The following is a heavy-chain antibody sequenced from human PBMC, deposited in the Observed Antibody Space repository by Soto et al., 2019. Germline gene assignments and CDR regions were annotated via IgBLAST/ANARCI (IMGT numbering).Heavy chain of an antibody. D-gene: IGHD2-2*02. Sequence: QVQLQQWGAGLLKPSETLSLTCAVYGGSFSGYYWSWIRQPPGKGLEWIGEINHSGSTNYNPSLKSRVTISVDTSKNQFSLKLSSVTAADTAVYYCAREVVPAAISSWRSRNYYYGMDVWGQGTTVTVSS. J-gene: IGHJ6*02. CDR2: INHSGST. CDR3: AREVVPAAISSWRSRNYYYGMDV. CDR1: GGSFSGYY. V-gene: IGHV4-34*01.